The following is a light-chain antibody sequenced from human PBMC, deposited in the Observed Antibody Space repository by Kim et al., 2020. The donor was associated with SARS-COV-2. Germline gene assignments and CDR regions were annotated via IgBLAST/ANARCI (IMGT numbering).Light chain of an antibody. CDR2: DAS. V-gene: IGKV3-11*01. CDR1: QMVHSY. Sequence: LSPGERATLSCRARQMVHSYVAWEQKKPGPAPRLLIYDASNMATGIPARFSGSGYETDFTLTMSSLEPEDFAVYYCQQRNNWPRTFGQGTKVDIK. CDR3: QQRNNWPRT. J-gene: IGKJ1*01.